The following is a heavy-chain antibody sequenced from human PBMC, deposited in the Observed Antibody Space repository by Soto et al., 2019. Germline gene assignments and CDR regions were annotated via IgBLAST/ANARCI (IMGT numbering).Heavy chain of an antibody. Sequence: QVQLVESGGGVVQPGRSLRLSCAASGFTFSSYGIHWVRQAPGKGLEWVALIWYDGSNKYYADYVKGRFTVSRDNSKETLYFQMNCLRAEVTGGYYCARGGTGCSFDYWGQGTLVTVSS. J-gene: IGHJ4*02. CDR3: ARGGTGCSFDY. D-gene: IGHD1-26*01. CDR1: GFTFSSYG. CDR2: IWYDGSNK. V-gene: IGHV3-33*01.